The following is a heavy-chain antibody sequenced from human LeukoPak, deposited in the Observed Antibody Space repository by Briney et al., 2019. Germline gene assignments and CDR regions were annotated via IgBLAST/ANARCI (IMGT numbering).Heavy chain of an antibody. CDR3: AKVGNPEGYYFDY. V-gene: IGHV3-53*01. CDR2: IYSGGST. J-gene: IGHJ4*02. Sequence: GGSLRLSCAASGFTVSSNYMSWVRQAPGKGLEWVSVIYSGGSTYYADSVKGRFTISRDNSKNTLYLQMNSLRAEDTAVYYCAKVGNPEGYYFDYWGQGTLVTVSS. CDR1: GFTVSSNY. D-gene: IGHD7-27*01.